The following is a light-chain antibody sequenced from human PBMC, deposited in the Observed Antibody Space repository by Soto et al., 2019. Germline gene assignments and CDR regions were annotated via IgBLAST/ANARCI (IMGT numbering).Light chain of an antibody. V-gene: IGKV3-20*01. J-gene: IGKJ1*01. CDR3: QQYVTAPRT. CDR2: GVS. CDR1: QSVRYNY. Sequence: EIVSTQSPGTLSLSPGEGATLSCRASQSVRYNYLAWYQQKPGQAPRLLIYGVSTRATGVPDRFSGGGSGTDFTLTISRLEPEDFAVYFCQQYVTAPRTFGQGTKVDIK.